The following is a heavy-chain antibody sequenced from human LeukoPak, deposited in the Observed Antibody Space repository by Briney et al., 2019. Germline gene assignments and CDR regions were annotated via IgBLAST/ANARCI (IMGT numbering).Heavy chain of an antibody. V-gene: IGHV5-51*01. Sequence: GESLKISCKGSGYSFTSYWIGWVRQMPGKGLEWMGIIYPGDSDTRYSPSIQGQVTISADKSISTAYLQWSSLKASDTAMYYCARYGYSSGWYFDYWGQGTLVTVSS. D-gene: IGHD6-19*01. J-gene: IGHJ4*02. CDR2: IYPGDSDT. CDR1: GYSFTSYW. CDR3: ARYGYSSGWYFDY.